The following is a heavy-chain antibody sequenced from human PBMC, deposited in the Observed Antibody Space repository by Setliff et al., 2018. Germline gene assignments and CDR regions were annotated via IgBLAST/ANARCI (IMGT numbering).Heavy chain of an antibody. D-gene: IGHD3-10*01. Sequence: ASLKVSCKASGYTFTDYYMHWVQQAPGKGLEWMGRVDPEDGETISAEKFQGRVTITADTSTDTAYMELSSLRSEDTAVYYCATLSKYPYGSGSYMGIRWFDPWGQGTRVTVSS. J-gene: IGHJ5*02. CDR1: GYTFTDYY. CDR3: ATLSKYPYGSGSYMGIRWFDP. CDR2: VDPEDGET. V-gene: IGHV1-69-2*01.